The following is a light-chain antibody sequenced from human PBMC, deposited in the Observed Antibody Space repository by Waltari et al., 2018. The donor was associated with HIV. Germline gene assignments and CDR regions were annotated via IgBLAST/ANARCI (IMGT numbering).Light chain of an antibody. CDR1: QSVRTS. J-gene: IGKJ1*01. Sequence: DIQMTQSPSTLSASMGDRVTITCRATQSVRTSLAWYQQKHGRSPKLLIYKASTLETEVPSRFSGSGSGTEFNLTISGLLSVDFATYYCQQYEGDTRTFGQGTTVELK. CDR2: KAS. V-gene: IGKV1-5*03. CDR3: QQYEGDTRT.